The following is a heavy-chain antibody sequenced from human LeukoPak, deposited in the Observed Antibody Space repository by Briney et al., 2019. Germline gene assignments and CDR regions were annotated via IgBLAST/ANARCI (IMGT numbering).Heavy chain of an antibody. Sequence: PRGSPRLSCAASGFTFSSYWMNWVRQAPGKGLEWVANIKQDGTDKYYVDSVKGRFTISRDNAKSSLYLQMDSLRVEDTAVYYCARDSSMGRYWGQGTLVTVSS. CDR3: ARDSSMGRY. CDR2: IKQDGTDK. D-gene: IGHD2-2*01. J-gene: IGHJ4*02. CDR1: GFTFSSYW. V-gene: IGHV3-7*01.